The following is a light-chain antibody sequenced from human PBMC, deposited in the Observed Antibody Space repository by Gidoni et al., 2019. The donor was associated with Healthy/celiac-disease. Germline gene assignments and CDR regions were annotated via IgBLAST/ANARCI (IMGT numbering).Light chain of an antibody. CDR2: AAS. V-gene: IGKV1-39*01. CDR1: QSISSY. CDR3: QQSYSTPWT. Sequence: DIQMTQSPSSLSASVGDRVTLTCRASQSISSYLNWYQQKPGKAPKLLIYAASSLQSGVPSRFSGSGSGTDFTLTISSLQPEDFATYYCQQSYSTPWTFGQGTKVESK. J-gene: IGKJ1*01.